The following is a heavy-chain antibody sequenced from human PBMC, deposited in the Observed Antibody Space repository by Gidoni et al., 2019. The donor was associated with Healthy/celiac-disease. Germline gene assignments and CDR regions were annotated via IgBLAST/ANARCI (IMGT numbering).Heavy chain of an antibody. V-gene: IGHV3-30-3*01. CDR1: GFPFSSYA. J-gene: IGHJ3*02. CDR2: ISYDGSNK. CDR3: ARAHYERDAFDI. D-gene: IGHD3-22*01. Sequence: VQLLESGGGVVQPGLSLRLSCSASGFPFSSYAMHWVRPAPAKWLEWVAVISYDGSNKDYADSVKGRFTISRDNSKNTLYLQMNSLRAEDTAVYYCARAHYERDAFDIWGQGTMVTVSS.